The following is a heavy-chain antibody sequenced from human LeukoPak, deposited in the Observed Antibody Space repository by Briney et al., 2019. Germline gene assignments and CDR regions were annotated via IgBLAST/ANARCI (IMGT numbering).Heavy chain of an antibody. Sequence: GGSLRLSCAASRFTFNNYGMHWVRQAPGKGLEWVAVIWYGGSNKYYADSVKGRFTISRDNSKNTLYLQMNSLRAEDTAVYYCAKMTVGATAVGDYWGQGTLVTVSS. CDR2: IWYGGSNK. CDR3: AKMTVGATAVGDY. V-gene: IGHV3-33*06. CDR1: RFTFNNYG. J-gene: IGHJ4*02. D-gene: IGHD1-26*01.